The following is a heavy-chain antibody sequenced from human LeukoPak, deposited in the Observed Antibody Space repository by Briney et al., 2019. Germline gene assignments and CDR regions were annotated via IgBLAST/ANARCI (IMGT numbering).Heavy chain of an antibody. Sequence: ASVKVSCKASGYTFTSYYMHWVRQAPGQGLEWMGTINPSGGSTSYAQKFQGRVTMTRDTSTSTVYMELSSLRSEDTAVYYCARYCEEAYFDYWGQGTLVTVSS. J-gene: IGHJ4*02. D-gene: IGHD2-21*02. V-gene: IGHV1-46*01. CDR1: GYTFTSYY. CDR3: ARYCEEAYFDY. CDR2: INPSGGST.